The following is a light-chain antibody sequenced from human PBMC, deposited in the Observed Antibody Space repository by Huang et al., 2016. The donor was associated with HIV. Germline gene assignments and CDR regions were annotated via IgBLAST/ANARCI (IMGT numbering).Light chain of an antibody. CDR2: GAS. J-gene: IGKJ1*01. CDR3: QQYGSSRGT. Sequence: EIVLTQSPGTVSVSPGERVTLSCRAGQKITNKFLAWYQQEPGQAPRLLIYGASNRATDIPDRFSGRGSGTDFTLTISRLEAEDFAVYYCQQYGSSRGTFGQGTKVEIK. V-gene: IGKV3-20*01. CDR1: QKITNKF.